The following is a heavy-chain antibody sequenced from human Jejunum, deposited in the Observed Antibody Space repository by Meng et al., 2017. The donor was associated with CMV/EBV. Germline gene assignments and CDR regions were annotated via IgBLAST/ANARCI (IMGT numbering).Heavy chain of an antibody. D-gene: IGHD2-2*01. CDR1: SYA. Sequence: SYAISWVRQAPGQGLEWMGGIIPIFGTANYAQKFQGRVTITTDESTSTAYMELSSLRSEDTAVYYCARESSSRYCSSTSCSNWFDLWGQGTLVTVSS. CDR3: ARESSSRYCSSTSCSNWFDL. V-gene: IGHV1-69*05. J-gene: IGHJ5*02. CDR2: IIPIFGTA.